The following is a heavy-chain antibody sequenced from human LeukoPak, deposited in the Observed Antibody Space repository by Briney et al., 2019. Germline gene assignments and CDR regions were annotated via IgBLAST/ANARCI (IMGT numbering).Heavy chain of an antibody. CDR3: ARDHNWGPDY. CDR1: GYTFTDHY. D-gene: IGHD7-27*01. CDR2: IHPGRGDT. J-gene: IGHJ4*02. Sequence: ASVKVSCKALGYTFTDHYFHWLRQAPGQGLEWMGWIHPGRGDTNYAQKFQGRVSLTRDTSISTAYMELSRLTSDDTAVYYCARDHNWGPDYWGQGTLVSVST. V-gene: IGHV1-2*02.